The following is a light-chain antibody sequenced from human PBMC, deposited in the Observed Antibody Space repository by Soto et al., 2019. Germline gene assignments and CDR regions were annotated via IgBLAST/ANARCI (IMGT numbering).Light chain of an antibody. J-gene: IGLJ1*01. Sequence: QSVLTQPASVPGSPGQSITISCTGTNSDVGGYNYVSWYQQHPGKAPKLMIYEVSYRPSGVSNRFSGSKSGNTASLTISGLQAEDEADYYCSSYTSSSTYVFGTGTKVTVL. CDR1: NSDVGGYNY. CDR3: SSYTSSSTYV. V-gene: IGLV2-14*01. CDR2: EVS.